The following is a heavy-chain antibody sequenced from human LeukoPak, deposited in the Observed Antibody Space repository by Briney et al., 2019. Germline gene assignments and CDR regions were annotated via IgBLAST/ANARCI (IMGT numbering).Heavy chain of an antibody. CDR2: INHSGST. V-gene: IGHV4-34*01. CDR1: GGSISSGGYY. J-gene: IGHJ4*02. CDR3: ASAHGPFDY. Sequence: SETLSLTCAVSGGSISSGGYYWSWIRQPPGKGLEWIGEINHSGSTNYNPSLKSRVTISVDTSKNQFSLKLSSVTAADTAVYYCASAHGPFDYWGQGTLVTVSS.